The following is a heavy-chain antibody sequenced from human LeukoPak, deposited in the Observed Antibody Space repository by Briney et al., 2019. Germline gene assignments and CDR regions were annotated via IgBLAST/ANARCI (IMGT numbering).Heavy chain of an antibody. CDR3: ARDIRGVYYMDV. CDR1: GFTFSSYW. V-gene: IGHV3-7*01. J-gene: IGHJ6*03. CDR2: IKQDGSEK. Sequence: GGSLRLSCAASGFTFSSYWMSWVRQAPGKGLEWVANIKQDGSEKYYVESVKGRFTISRDNAKNSLYLQMNSLRVEDTAVYYRARDIRGVYYMDVWGKGTTVTISS. D-gene: IGHD3-10*01.